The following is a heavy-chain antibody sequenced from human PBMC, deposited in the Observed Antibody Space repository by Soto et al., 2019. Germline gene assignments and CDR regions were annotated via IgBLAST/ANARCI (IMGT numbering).Heavy chain of an antibody. J-gene: IGHJ4*02. V-gene: IGHV1-69*01. CDR2: IIPLFGTP. D-gene: IGHD3-10*01. CDR1: GGIFSTYA. Sequence: QLQLVQSGAEVKKPGSSVKVSCKASGGIFSTYAISWLRQAPGQGLEWMGGIIPLFGTPNYAQRFQGRVTITAGESTSTAYMELSRLRSEDTAVYYCARDRDDYGSGNYYNRIDFWGQGTLVTVSS. CDR3: ARDRDDYGSGNYYNRIDF.